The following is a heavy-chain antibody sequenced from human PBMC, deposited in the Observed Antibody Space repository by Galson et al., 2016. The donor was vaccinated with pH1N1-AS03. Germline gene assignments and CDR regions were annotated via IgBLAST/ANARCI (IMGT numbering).Heavy chain of an antibody. CDR2: INPNGGDT. J-gene: IGHJ6*02. CDR3: ATYRHFYGSSGPTTPYGLDV. V-gene: IGHV1-2*02. CDR1: GYTFTGHW. Sequence: SVKVSCKAFGYTFTGHWIHWVRQAPGQGPEWMGWINPNGGDTKYAQKFQGRVTMTRDTSITTAYLELSGLRSDDTAVYSCATYRHFYGSSGPTTPYGLDVWGQGTTVTVSS. D-gene: IGHD3-22*01.